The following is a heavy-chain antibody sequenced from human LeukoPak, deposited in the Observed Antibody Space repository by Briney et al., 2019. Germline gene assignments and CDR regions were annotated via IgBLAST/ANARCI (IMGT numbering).Heavy chain of an antibody. D-gene: IGHD2-8*02. V-gene: IGHV4-39*07. CDR3: ARNPTGGYYYFDS. Sequence: SETLSLTCTVSGGSISSGTYYWGWIRQPPGKGLEWIGSIYHSGSTYYNPSLKSRVTISVDTSKNQFSLKLSSVTAADTAVYYCARNPTGGYYYFDSWGQGALVTVSS. CDR2: IYHSGST. CDR1: GGSISSGTYY. J-gene: IGHJ4*02.